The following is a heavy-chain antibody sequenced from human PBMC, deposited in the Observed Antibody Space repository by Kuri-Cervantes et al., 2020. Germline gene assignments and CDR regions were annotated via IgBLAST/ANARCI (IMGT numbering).Heavy chain of an antibody. Sequence: SVKVSCKASGGTFSSYAISWVRQAPGQGLEWMGGIIPIFGTANYAQKLQGRVTMTTDTSTSTAYMELRSLRSDDTAVYYCARRAAYRHRCYFDYWGQGTLVTVSS. V-gene: IGHV1-69*05. D-gene: IGHD1-26*01. CDR3: ARRAAYRHRCYFDY. CDR2: IIPIFGTA. CDR1: GGTFSSYA. J-gene: IGHJ4*02.